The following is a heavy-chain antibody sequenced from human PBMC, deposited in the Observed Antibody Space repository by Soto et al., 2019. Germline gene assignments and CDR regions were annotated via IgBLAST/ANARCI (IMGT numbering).Heavy chain of an antibody. CDR1: GFTFSSAW. V-gene: IGHV3-15*01. CDR2: IKSKTAGGTT. D-gene: IGHD5-12*01. Sequence: EVLLVESGGGLVNPGGSLRLSCAASGFTFSSAWMSWVRQAPGRGLEWVGHIKSKTAGGTTDYAAPVKGRFTISRDDSKNTLYLQMNSLKTDDTAVYYCGSDYDDWGIDYWGQGTLVTVSS. CDR3: GSDYDDWGIDY. J-gene: IGHJ4*02.